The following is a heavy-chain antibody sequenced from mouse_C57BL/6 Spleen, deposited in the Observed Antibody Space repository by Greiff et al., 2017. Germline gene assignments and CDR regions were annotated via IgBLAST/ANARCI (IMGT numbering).Heavy chain of an antibody. V-gene: IGHV2-9-1*01. CDR3: ARSGNYEHYFDY. Sequence: VKLMESGPGLVAPSQSLSITCTVSGFSLTSYAISWVRQPPGKGLEWLGVIGTGGGTNYYSALKSRLSISKDNSKSQVFLKMNSLQTDDTARYYCARSGNYEHYFDYWGQGTTRTVSS. J-gene: IGHJ2*01. CDR2: IGTGGGT. D-gene: IGHD2-1*01. CDR1: GFSLTSYA.